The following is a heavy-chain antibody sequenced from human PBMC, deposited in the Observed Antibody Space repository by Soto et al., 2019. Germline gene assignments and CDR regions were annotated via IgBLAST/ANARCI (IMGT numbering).Heavy chain of an antibody. CDR3: ARVSLRGYKRDY. J-gene: IGHJ4*02. Sequence: SETLSLTCTVSGGSISSGGYYWSWIRQHPGKGLEWIGYIYYSGSTYYNPSLKSRVTISVDTSKNQFSLKLSSVTAADTAVYYCARVSLRGYKRDYWGQGTLVTVSS. V-gene: IGHV4-31*03. CDR2: IYYSGST. D-gene: IGHD3-10*01. CDR1: GGSISSGGYY.